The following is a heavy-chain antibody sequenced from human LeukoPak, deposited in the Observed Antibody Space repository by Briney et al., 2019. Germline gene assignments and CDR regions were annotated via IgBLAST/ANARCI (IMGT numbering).Heavy chain of an antibody. J-gene: IGHJ4*02. CDR2: IYSGGST. CDR3: ARKAIAAAGYYFDY. Sequence: GGSLRLSCAASGFTVSSNYMSWVRQAPGKGLEWVSVIYSGGSTYYADFVKGRFTISRDNSKNTLYLQMNSLRAEDTAVYYCARKAIAAAGYYFDYWGQGTLVTVSS. D-gene: IGHD6-13*01. V-gene: IGHV3-66*02. CDR1: GFTVSSNY.